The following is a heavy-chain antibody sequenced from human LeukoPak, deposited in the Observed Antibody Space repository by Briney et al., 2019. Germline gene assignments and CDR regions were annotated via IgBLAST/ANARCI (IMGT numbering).Heavy chain of an antibody. D-gene: IGHD4-17*01. V-gene: IGHV3-21*04. CDR2: ISSSSNYI. CDR1: GFIFSNYS. CDR3: ARDLAQTTVTG. Sequence: PGGSLRLSCAGSGFIFSNYSMNWVRQAPGKGLEWVSSISSSSNYIYYADSMKGRFTISRDNAKNSLYLQMNSLRAEDTAVYYCARDLAQTTVTGWGQGTLVTVSS. J-gene: IGHJ4*02.